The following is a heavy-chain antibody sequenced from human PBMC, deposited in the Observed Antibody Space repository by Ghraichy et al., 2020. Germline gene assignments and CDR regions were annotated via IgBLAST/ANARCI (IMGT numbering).Heavy chain of an antibody. J-gene: IGHJ4*02. CDR3: ATQTGTLFDY. D-gene: IGHD1-1*01. V-gene: IGHV3-23*01. CDR1: EFTFSSYV. CDR2: ISGSGGNS. Sequence: GGSLRLSCATSEFTFSSYVMSWVRQAPGKGLEWVSGISGSGGNSYYADSVKGRFTISRDNSKNTLYLLMKSLRAEDTAVYYCATQTGTLFDYWGQGTLVTVSS.